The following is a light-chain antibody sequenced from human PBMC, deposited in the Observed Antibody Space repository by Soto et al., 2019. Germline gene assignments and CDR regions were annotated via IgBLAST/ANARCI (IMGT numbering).Light chain of an antibody. V-gene: IGKV3-15*01. CDR2: RAS. CDR3: LQYHNLWA. Sequence: IVITQSPSTVSVSPGERATLSCRASQNIYSNVAWYQQRPGPAPRLLIYRASTRATGIPARLSGSGSGTEFTPTISSMHSEDFTVYSCLQYHNLWAFGQGTKVDI. J-gene: IGKJ1*01. CDR1: QNIYSN.